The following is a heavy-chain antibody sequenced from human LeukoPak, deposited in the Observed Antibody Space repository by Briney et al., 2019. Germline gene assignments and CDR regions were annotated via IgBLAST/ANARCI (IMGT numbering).Heavy chain of an antibody. V-gene: IGHV3-23*01. D-gene: IGHD3-3*01. CDR2: ISGSGGST. Sequence: GGSLRLSCAASGFTFSSYAMSWVRQAAGKGLEWVSAISGSGGSTYYADSVKGRFTISRDNSKNTLYLQMNSLRAEDTAVYYCAKDSVRRFLEWSSKYYFDYWGQGTLVTVSS. J-gene: IGHJ4*02. CDR1: GFTFSSYA. CDR3: AKDSVRRFLEWSSKYYFDY.